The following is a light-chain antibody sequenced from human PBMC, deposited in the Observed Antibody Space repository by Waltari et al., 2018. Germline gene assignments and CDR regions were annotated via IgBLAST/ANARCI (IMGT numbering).Light chain of an antibody. CDR3: QTGGHGTWV. CDR1: SGHSSNI. Sequence: QLVLTQSPSASASLGASVKLTCPLSSGHSSNIPAGHQQQPEKGPRYLMKVNSDGSHSRGDEIPDRFSGSSSGAERYLTISSLQSEDEADYYCQTGGHGTWVFGGGTKLTVL. V-gene: IGLV4-69*01. CDR2: VNSDGSH. J-gene: IGLJ3*02.